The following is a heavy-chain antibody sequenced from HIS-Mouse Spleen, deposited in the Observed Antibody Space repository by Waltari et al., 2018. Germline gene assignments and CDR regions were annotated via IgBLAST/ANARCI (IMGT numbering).Heavy chain of an antibody. D-gene: IGHD6-13*01. J-gene: IGHJ2*01. Sequence: QLQLQESGPGLVKPSETLSLTCTVSGRSISSSSYYWGWIRQPPGKGPEWIGSIYYSGSTYYNPSLKSRVTISVDTSKNQFSLKLSSVTAADTAVYYCAREIPYSSSWYDWYFDLWGRGTLVTVSS. CDR2: IYYSGST. V-gene: IGHV4-39*07. CDR3: AREIPYSSSWYDWYFDL. CDR1: GRSISSSSYY.